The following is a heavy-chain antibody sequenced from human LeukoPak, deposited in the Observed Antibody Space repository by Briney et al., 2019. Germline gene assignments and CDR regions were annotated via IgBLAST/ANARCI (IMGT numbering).Heavy chain of an antibody. J-gene: IGHJ4*02. Sequence: ASVKVSCKASGYTFTGYYMHWVRQAPGQGLEWMGWINPNSGGTNYAQKFQGRVTMTRDTSISTAYMELSRLRSDDTAVYYCARGSFVTELLGIDYWGQGTLVTVSS. CDR3: ARGSFVTELLGIDY. CDR2: INPNSGGT. CDR1: GYTFTGYY. D-gene: IGHD1-26*01. V-gene: IGHV1-2*02.